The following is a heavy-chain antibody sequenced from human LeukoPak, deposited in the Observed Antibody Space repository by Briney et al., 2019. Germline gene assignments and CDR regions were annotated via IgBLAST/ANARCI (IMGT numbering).Heavy chain of an antibody. J-gene: IGHJ3*02. Sequence: GGSLRLSCAASGFTFSNYWMSWIRQAPGKGLEWVSYISSSGSTIYYADSVRGRFTISRDNAKNSLYLQMNSLRAEDTAVYYCARDRASYGGNSEVAFDIWGQGTMVTVSS. D-gene: IGHD4-23*01. CDR3: ARDRASYGGNSEVAFDI. CDR2: ISSSGSTI. V-gene: IGHV3-11*01. CDR1: GFTFSNYW.